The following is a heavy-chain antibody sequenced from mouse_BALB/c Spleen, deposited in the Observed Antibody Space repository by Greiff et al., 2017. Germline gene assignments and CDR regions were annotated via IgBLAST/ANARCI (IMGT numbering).Heavy chain of an antibody. CDR3: ARDEGLRAWFAY. CDR1: GFTFSDYG. D-gene: IGHD2-4*01. Sequence: EVMLVESGGGLVQPGGSRKLSCAASGFTFSDYGMAWVRQAPGKGPEWVAFISNLAYSIYYADTVTGRFTISRENAKNTLYLEMSSLRSEDTAMYYCARDEGLRAWFAYWGQGTLVTVSA. CDR2: ISNLAYSI. V-gene: IGHV5-15*02. J-gene: IGHJ3*01.